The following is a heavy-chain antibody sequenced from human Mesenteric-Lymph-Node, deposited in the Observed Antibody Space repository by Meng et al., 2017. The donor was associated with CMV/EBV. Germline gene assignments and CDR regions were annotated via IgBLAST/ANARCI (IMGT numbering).Heavy chain of an antibody. D-gene: IGHD7-27*01. Sequence: GGSLRLSCAASGFTFDDYAMHWVRQAPGKGLEWVSGISWNSGSIGYADSVKGRFTISRDNAKNSLYLQMNSLRAEDTAVYYCAREPSGDGMDVWGQGTTVTVSS. J-gene: IGHJ6*02. CDR1: GFTFDDYA. V-gene: IGHV3-9*01. CDR2: ISWNSGSI. CDR3: AREPSGDGMDV.